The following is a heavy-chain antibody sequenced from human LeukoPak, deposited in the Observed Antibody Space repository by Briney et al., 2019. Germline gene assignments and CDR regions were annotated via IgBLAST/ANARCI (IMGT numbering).Heavy chain of an antibody. CDR1: GFTFSSYW. CDR2: IKGDGSEK. Sequence: GGSLRLSCAASGFTFSSYWMSWVRLAPGKGLEWVANIKGDGSEKWYADSVKGRFTISRDNAQNSVHLQMNSLRAEDTAVYHCARDEYRSRWLHPWGQGALVTVTS. J-gene: IGHJ5*02. V-gene: IGHV3-7*01. D-gene: IGHD5-24*01. CDR3: ARDEYRSRWLHP.